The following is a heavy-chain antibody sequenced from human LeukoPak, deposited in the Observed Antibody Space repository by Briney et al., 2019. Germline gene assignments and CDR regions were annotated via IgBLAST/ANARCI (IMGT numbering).Heavy chain of an antibody. V-gene: IGHV3-48*04. CDR3: ARGDYDILTGYPDYFDY. Sequence: GSLRLSCAASGFTFSSYSMNWVRQAPGKGLEWVSYISSSSSTIYYADSVKGRFTISRDNAKNSLYLQMNSLRAEDTAVYYCARGDYDILTGYPDYFDYWGQGTLVTVSS. CDR1: GFTFSSYS. J-gene: IGHJ4*02. D-gene: IGHD3-9*01. CDR2: ISSSSSTI.